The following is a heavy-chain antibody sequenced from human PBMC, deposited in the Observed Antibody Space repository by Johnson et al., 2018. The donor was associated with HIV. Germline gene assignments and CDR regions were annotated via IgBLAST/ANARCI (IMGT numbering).Heavy chain of an antibody. CDR1: GFTFSSYA. CDR3: ARFENTLSNAFDI. V-gene: IGHV3-64*01. J-gene: IGHJ3*02. D-gene: IGHD3-10*01. CDR2: ISSNGGST. Sequence: VQLVESGGGVVQPGGSLRLSCAASGFTFSSYAMHWVRQAPGKGLEYVSAISSNGGSTYYANSVKGRFTISRDNAKNSLYLQMNSLRAEDTALYYCARFENTLSNAFDIWGQGTMVTVSS.